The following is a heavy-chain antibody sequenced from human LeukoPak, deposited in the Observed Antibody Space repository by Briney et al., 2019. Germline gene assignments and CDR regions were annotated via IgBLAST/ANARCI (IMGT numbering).Heavy chain of an antibody. Sequence: GRSLRLSCAASGFTFSSYSMHWVRQAPGKGLEWVAVLSSDGSNKYYADFVKGRFTISRDNSKNTLSLQMNSLRAEDTAVYYCASSPLGMGRDYWGQGTLVTVSS. CDR3: ASSPLGMGRDY. V-gene: IGHV3-30-3*01. D-gene: IGHD7-27*01. J-gene: IGHJ4*02. CDR1: GFTFSSYS. CDR2: LSSDGSNK.